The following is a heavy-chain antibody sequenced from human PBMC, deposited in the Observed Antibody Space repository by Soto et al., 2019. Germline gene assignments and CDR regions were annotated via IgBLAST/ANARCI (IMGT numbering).Heavy chain of an antibody. V-gene: IGHV3-73*01. CDR2: IRSKANSYAT. J-gene: IGHJ5*02. D-gene: IGHD4-17*01. Sequence: GWSLRLSCAASGFTFSGSAMHWVRQASGKGLEWVGRIRSKANSYATAYAASVKGRFTISRDDSKNTAYLQMNSLKTEDTAVYYCTRPISDYGVNWFDPWGQGTLVTVSS. CDR3: TRPISDYGVNWFDP. CDR1: GFTFSGSA.